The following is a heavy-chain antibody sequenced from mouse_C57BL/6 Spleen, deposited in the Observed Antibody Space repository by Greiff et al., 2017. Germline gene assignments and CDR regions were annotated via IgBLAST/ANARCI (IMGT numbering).Heavy chain of an antibody. Sequence: QVQLQQSGPGLVQPSPCLSISCTASGFSLTSYGVHWVRQSPGKGLEWLGVIWPGGSTDYNAAFISSLSISKDNSKSQVFFKMNRLQADDTAIYYCARMGDYGNYGDYWGQGTTLTVSS. J-gene: IGHJ2*01. CDR2: IWPGGST. D-gene: IGHD2-1*01. CDR3: ARMGDYGNYGDY. V-gene: IGHV2-2*01. CDR1: GFSLTSYG.